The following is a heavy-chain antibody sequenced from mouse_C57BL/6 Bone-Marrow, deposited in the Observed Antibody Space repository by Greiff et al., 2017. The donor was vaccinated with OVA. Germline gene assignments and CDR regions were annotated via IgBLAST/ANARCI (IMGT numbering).Heavy chain of an antibody. J-gene: IGHJ1*03. CDR3: TRYFDV. CDR2: IDPENGDT. CDR1: GFTITDDY. Sequence: VQLQQSGAELVRPGASVKLSCTASGFTITDDYMHWVKQRPEQGLEWIGWIDPENGDTEYASKFQGKATITADTSSNTAYLQLSSLTAEDTAVYYCTRYFDVWGTGTTVTVSS. V-gene: IGHV14-4*01.